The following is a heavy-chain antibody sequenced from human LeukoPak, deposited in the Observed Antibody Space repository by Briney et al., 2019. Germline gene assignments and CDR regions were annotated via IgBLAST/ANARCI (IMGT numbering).Heavy chain of an antibody. CDR3: ARDSRYVDKYYYGMDV. CDR1: GFTFSSYG. CDR2: IWYDGSNK. D-gene: IGHD5-12*01. J-gene: IGHJ6*02. V-gene: IGHV3-33*01. Sequence: PGGSLRLSCAASGFTFSSYGMHWVRQAPGKGLECVSVIWYDGSNKYFADSVKGRFTISRGSSKNTLYLQMNSLRAEDTAVYYCARDSRYVDKYYYGMDVWGQGTTVTVSS.